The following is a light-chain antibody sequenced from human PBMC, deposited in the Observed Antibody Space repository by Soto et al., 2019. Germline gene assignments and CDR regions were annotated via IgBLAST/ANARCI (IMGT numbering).Light chain of an antibody. J-gene: IGKJ1*01. Sequence: DIPMTQSPSSLSASVGDRVTITCRASQSITSYLNWYQQKPGKAPKLLIYGASNLQSGVPSRFSGSGSGTDFTLTISSLQPEDFATYYCQQSYTTPRTFGQGTNVGIK. CDR1: QSITSY. CDR3: QQSYTTPRT. CDR2: GAS. V-gene: IGKV1-39*01.